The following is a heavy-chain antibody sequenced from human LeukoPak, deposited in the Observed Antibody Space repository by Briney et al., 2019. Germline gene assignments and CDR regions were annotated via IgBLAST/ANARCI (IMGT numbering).Heavy chain of an antibody. CDR2: IYSGGST. V-gene: IGHV3-66*02. CDR1: GFTVSSNY. J-gene: IGHJ3*02. Sequence: GGSLRLSCAASGFTVSSNYMSWVRRAPGKGLDWVSVIYSGGSTYYADSVKGRFTITRDNSKNTLYLQMNSLRAEDTAVYYCARDSRYDFWSGPTLDAFDIWGQGTMVTVSS. CDR3: ARDSRYDFWSGPTLDAFDI. D-gene: IGHD3-3*01.